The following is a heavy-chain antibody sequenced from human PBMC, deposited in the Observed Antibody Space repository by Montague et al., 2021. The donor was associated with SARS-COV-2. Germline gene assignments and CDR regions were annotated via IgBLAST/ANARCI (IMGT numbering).Heavy chain of an antibody. V-gene: IGHV2-70*01. CDR2: LAWDDDT. D-gene: IGHD3-3*01. CDR3: ARSFSIFGVVIIPAYFDY. J-gene: IGHJ4*02. Sequence: PALVKPTQTLTLTCTFSGFSLSTSGMCVSWIRQPPGKALEWLALLAWDDDTYYSTPLRTRLPISKDTSKNQAVLTMTNMDPVDTATYYCARSFSIFGVVIIPAYFDYWGQGTLVTVSS. CDR1: GFSLSTSGMC.